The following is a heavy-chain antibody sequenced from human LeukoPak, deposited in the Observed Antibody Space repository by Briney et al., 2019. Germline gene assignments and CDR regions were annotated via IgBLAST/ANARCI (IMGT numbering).Heavy chain of an antibody. V-gene: IGHV3-74*01. CDR2: LDLPGEYT. CDR3: ASGNSHDFDI. Sequence: GESLRLSCAASGFTFSDYWMHWVPPPPGKGRMWVSSLDLPGEYTTYADSVKGRYTISRDNDKDTLYLQMNSLRAEDTAVYYSASGNSHDFDIWGQGTMVTVSS. J-gene: IGHJ3*02. CDR1: GFTFSDYW.